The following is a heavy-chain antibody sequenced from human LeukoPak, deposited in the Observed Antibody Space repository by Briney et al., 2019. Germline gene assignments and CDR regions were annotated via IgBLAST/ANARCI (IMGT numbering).Heavy chain of an antibody. CDR3: ASEIDEYVWGSYLDYIDY. CDR1: GGSISSYY. J-gene: IGHJ4*02. Sequence: SETLSLTCTVSGGSISSYYWSWIRQPPGKGLEWIGYIYYSGSTNYNPSLKSRVTISVDTSKNQFSLKLSSVTAADTPVYYFASEIDEYVWGSYLDYIDYCGQGTLVTVSS. CDR2: IYYSGST. D-gene: IGHD3-16*02. V-gene: IGHV4-59*01.